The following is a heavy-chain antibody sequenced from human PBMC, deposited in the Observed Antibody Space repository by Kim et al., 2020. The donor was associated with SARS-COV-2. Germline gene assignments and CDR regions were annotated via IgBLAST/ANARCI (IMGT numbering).Heavy chain of an antibody. V-gene: IGHV6-1*01. CDR3: ARNPSEDVLLWFGELTSLSIDYFDY. CDR1: GDSVSSNSAA. CDR2: TYYRSKWYN. J-gene: IGHJ4*02. D-gene: IGHD3-10*01. Sequence: SQTLSLTCAISGDSVSSNSAAWNWIRQSPSRGLEWLGRTYYRSKWYNDYAVSVKSRITINPDTSKNQVSLQLNSVTPEDTAVYYCARNPSEDVLLWFGELTSLSIDYFDYWGQGTLVTVSS.